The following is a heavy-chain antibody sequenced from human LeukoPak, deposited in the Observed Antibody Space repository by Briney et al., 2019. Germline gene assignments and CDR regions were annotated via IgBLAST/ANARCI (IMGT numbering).Heavy chain of an antibody. CDR3: ARGIAVGGDGYNLGI. Sequence: GGSLRLSCAASGFTFSSYAMSWVRQAPGKGLEWVSVIYSGGSTYYADSVKGRFTISRDNSKNTLYLQMNSLRAEDTAVYYCARGIAVGGDGYNLGIWGQGTMVTVSS. CDR2: IYSGGST. CDR1: GFTFSSYA. D-gene: IGHD5-24*01. V-gene: IGHV3-53*01. J-gene: IGHJ3*02.